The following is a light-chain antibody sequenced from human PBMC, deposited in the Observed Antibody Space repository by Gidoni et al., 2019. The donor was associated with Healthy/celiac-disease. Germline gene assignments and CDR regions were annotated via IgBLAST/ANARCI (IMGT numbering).Light chain of an antibody. Sequence: EIVLTQSPATLSLSPGERATLSCRASQSVSSYLAWYQQKPGQAPRLLIYDASNRATGTPARFSGSGSGTDFTLTISSLEPEDFAVYYCQQRSRFGGGTKVEIK. J-gene: IGKJ4*01. CDR3: QQRSR. V-gene: IGKV3-11*01. CDR2: DAS. CDR1: QSVSSY.